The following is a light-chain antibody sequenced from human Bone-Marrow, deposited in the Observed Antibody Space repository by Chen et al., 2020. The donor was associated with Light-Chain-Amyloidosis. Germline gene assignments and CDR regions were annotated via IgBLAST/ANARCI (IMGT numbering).Light chain of an antibody. CDR2: DDS. CDR3: QVWERGSDRPV. CDR1: NIGSTS. J-gene: IGLJ3*02. Sequence: SYVLTQPSSVSVAPGQTATIACGGNNIGSTSVHWYQQTPGQAPLLVVYDDSDRPSGIPERWSGSNAGNAATLPSSRVEAGDGADYYCQVWERGSDRPVFGGGTKLTVL. V-gene: IGLV3-21*02.